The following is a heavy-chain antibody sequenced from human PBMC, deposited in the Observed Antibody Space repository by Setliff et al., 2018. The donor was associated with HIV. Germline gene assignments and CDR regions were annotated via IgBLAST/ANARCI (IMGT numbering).Heavy chain of an antibody. CDR2: IYWDDDK. V-gene: IGHV2-5*02. CDR1: GFSLSDNGMG. D-gene: IGHD6-19*01. J-gene: IGHJ1*01. Sequence: SGPTLVNPTQTVTLTCSFSGFSLSDNGMGVGWIRQPPGKALEWLAFIYWDDDKLYSPSLKSRPTITKDTSKNQVVLTMTNMDPADTGTYFCTRRRGRWLHFEHWGQGTLVTVSS. CDR3: TRRRGRWLHFEH.